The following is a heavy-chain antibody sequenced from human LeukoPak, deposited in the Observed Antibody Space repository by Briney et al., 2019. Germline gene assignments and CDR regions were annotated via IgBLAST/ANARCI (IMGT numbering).Heavy chain of an antibody. CDR3: ARHYDFWSGYFG. D-gene: IGHD3-3*01. J-gene: IGHJ4*02. Sequence: SVKVSCKASGGTFSSYTISWVRQAPGQGHEWMGRIIPILGIASYAQKFQGRVTITADKSTSTAYMELSSLRSEDTAVYYCARHYDFWSGYFGWGQGTLVTVSS. V-gene: IGHV1-69*02. CDR1: GGTFSSYT. CDR2: IIPILGIA.